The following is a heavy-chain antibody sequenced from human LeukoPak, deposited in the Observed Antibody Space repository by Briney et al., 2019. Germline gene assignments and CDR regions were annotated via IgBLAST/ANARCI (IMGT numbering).Heavy chain of an antibody. CDR1: GFTFDDYG. Sequence: PGGSLRLSCAASGFTFDDYGMSWVRQAPGKGLEWVSYISSSGSTIYYADSVKGRFTISRDNAKNSLYLQMNSLRAEDTAVYYCARDQYYDSSGYLGYWGQGTLVTVSS. CDR2: ISSSGSTI. V-gene: IGHV3-11*01. J-gene: IGHJ4*02. D-gene: IGHD3-22*01. CDR3: ARDQYYDSSGYLGY.